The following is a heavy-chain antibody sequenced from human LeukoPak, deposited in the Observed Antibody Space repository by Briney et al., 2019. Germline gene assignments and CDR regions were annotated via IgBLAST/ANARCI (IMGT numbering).Heavy chain of an antibody. CDR2: IYYSGST. J-gene: IGHJ4*02. D-gene: IGHD4-17*01. Sequence: PSETLSLTCTVSGGSISSYYWSWIRQPPGKGLEWIGYIYYSGSTNYNPSLKSRVTISVDTSKNQFSLKLSSVTAADTAVYYCAREDDYGDLGDWGQGTLVTVSS. V-gene: IGHV4-59*01. CDR3: AREDDYGDLGD. CDR1: GGSISSYY.